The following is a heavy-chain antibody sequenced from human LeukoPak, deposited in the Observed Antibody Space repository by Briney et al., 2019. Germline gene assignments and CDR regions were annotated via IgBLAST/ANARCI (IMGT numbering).Heavy chain of an antibody. CDR1: GYTLTELS. V-gene: IGHV1-24*01. CDR2: FDPEDGET. J-gene: IGHJ6*03. CDR3: ATVGWAAGTHQGMDYYYYMDV. Sequence: ASVKVSCKVSGYTLTELSMHWVRQAPGKGLEWMGGFDPEDGETIYAQKFQGRVTMTEDTSTDTAYMELSSLRSEDTAVYYCATVGWAAGTHQGMDYYYYMDVWGKGTTVTVSS. D-gene: IGHD6-13*01.